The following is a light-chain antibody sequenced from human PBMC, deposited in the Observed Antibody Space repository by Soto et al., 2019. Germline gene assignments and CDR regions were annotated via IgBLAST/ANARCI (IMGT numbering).Light chain of an antibody. V-gene: IGKV3-20*01. J-gene: IGKJ2*01. CDR2: ATS. CDR3: QQYGSSSFT. Sequence: EIVLTQSPGTLSLSSGERATLSCRASQSVSSSYLAWYQQKPGQAPRLLVYATSSRATGIPDRFSGRGSGTDFTLTISTLEPEDFAVYYCQQYGSSSFTFAQGTKLEIK. CDR1: QSVSSSY.